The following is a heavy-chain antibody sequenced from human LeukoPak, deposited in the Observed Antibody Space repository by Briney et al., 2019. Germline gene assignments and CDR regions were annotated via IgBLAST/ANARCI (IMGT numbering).Heavy chain of an antibody. Sequence: SETLSLTCTVSGGSISSYYWSWLRQPPGKGLEWIGYIYYSGNTNYNPSLKSRVTISVDTSKNQFSLKLSSVTAADTAVYYCARDRSYSSSYYYGMDVWGQGTTVTVSS. D-gene: IGHD6-13*01. CDR2: IYYSGNT. CDR1: GGSISSYY. J-gene: IGHJ6*02. V-gene: IGHV4-59*01. CDR3: ARDRSYSSSYYYGMDV.